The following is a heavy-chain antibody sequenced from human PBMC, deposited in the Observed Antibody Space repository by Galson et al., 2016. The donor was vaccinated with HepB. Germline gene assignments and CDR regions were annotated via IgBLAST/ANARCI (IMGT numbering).Heavy chain of an antibody. J-gene: IGHJ5*02. CDR2: ITDSGANT. Sequence: SLRLSCAASGFTFSTYAMTWVRHIPGKGLEWLSSITDSGANTYYTDSVKGRFTVSRDNPKNTVYLQMNSLRDEDTAVYYCARDPGRIAAAGHLDPWGQGTLVTVSS. V-gene: IGHV3-23*01. CDR1: GFTFSTYA. CDR3: ARDPGRIAAAGHLDP. D-gene: IGHD6-13*01.